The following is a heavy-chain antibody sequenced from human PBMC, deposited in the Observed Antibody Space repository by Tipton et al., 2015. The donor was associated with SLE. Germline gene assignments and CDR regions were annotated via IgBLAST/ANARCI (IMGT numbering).Heavy chain of an antibody. CDR2: IRSKGYGGTK. D-gene: IGHD4-11*01. CDR3: AKGGRLPLLYYGMDV. J-gene: IGHJ6*02. CDR1: GFTFSSYS. Sequence: SLRLSCTASGFTFSSYSMNWVRQAPGKGLEWVGFIRSKGYGGTKEYAASVKGRFTISRDNSKNTLYLQMNSLRAEDTAVYYCAKGGRLPLLYYGMDVWGQGTTVTVSS. V-gene: IGHV3-71*01.